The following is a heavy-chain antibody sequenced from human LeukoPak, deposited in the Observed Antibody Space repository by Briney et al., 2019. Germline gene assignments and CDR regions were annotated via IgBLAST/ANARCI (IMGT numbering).Heavy chain of an antibody. CDR2: INPNSGGT. CDR3: AGDIGGGYYYGSSGYYAEYFQH. D-gene: IGHD3-22*01. V-gene: IGHV1-2*02. J-gene: IGHJ1*01. CDR1: GYTFTGYY. Sequence: ASVKVSCKASGYTFTGYYMHWVRQAPGQGLEWMGWINPNSGGTNYAQKFQGRVTMTRDTSISTAYMELSRLRSDDTAVYYCAGDIGGGYYYGSSGYYAEYFQHWGQGTLVTVSS.